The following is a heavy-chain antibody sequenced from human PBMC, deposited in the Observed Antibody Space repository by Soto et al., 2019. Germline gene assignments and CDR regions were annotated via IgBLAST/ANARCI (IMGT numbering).Heavy chain of an antibody. V-gene: IGHV3-23*01. D-gene: IGHD3-3*01. CDR1: GFTFSSYA. J-gene: IGHJ4*02. Sequence: EVQLLESGGGLVQPGGSLRLSCAASGFTFSSYAMSWVRQAPGKGLEWVSAISGSGGSTYYADSVKGRFTISRDNSKNTLYHQMNSLRAEDTAVYYCAKGAHLAIFGVVIIPVGYDYWGQGTLVTVSS. CDR2: ISGSGGST. CDR3: AKGAHLAIFGVVIIPVGYDY.